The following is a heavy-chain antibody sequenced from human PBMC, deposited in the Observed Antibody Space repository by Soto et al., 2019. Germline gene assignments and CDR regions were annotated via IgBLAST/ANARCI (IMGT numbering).Heavy chain of an antibody. Sequence: ASVKVSCKASGCTFTSYGISWVRQAPGQGLEWMGWISAYNGNTNYAQKLQGRVTMTTDTSTSTAYMELRSPRSDDTAVYYCARDYNYDSSGYYYRLFFYWGQGTLVTVSS. D-gene: IGHD3-22*01. CDR3: ARDYNYDSSGYYYRLFFY. V-gene: IGHV1-18*04. J-gene: IGHJ4*02. CDR2: ISAYNGNT. CDR1: GCTFTSYG.